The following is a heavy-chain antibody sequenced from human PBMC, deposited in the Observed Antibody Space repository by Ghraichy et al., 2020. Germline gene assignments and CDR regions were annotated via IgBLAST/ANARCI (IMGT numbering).Heavy chain of an antibody. J-gene: IGHJ4*02. V-gene: IGHV1-69*04. CDR2: IIPILGIA. D-gene: IGHD1-26*01. CDR1: GGTFSSYA. Sequence: SVKVSCKASGGTFSSYAISWVRQAPGQGLEWMGRIIPILGIANYAQKFQGRVTSTADKSTSTAYMELSSLRSEDTAVYYCAREYSGCYYANYWGQGTLVXV. CDR3: AREYSGCYYANY.